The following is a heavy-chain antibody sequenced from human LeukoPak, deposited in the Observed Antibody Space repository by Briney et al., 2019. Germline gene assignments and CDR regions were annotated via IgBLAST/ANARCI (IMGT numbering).Heavy chain of an antibody. D-gene: IGHD3-22*01. J-gene: IGHJ4*02. V-gene: IGHV3-23*01. Sequence: GGSLRLSCAASGFTFDDYGMSWVRQAPGKGLEWVSVISGSGDSTYYADSVKGRFTISRDNSKNTLYLQMNSLRAEDTAVYYCATDPGTMIVVPWGQGTLVTVSS. CDR2: ISGSGDST. CDR1: GFTFDDYG. CDR3: ATDPGTMIVVP.